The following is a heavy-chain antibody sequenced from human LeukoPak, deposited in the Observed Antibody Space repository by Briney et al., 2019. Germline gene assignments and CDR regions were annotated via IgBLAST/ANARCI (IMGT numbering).Heavy chain of an antibody. D-gene: IGHD3-22*01. CDR3: AKEGDSSGYYYGWFDP. Sequence: GGSLRLSCAASGFTFSSYSMNWVRQAPGKGLEWVSSISSDSSYTDYADSLKGRFTISRDNAKNSLYLQMNSLRAEDTAVYYCAKEGDSSGYYYGWFDPWGQGTLVTVSS. CDR1: GFTFSSYS. J-gene: IGHJ5*02. CDR2: ISSDSSYT. V-gene: IGHV3-21*01.